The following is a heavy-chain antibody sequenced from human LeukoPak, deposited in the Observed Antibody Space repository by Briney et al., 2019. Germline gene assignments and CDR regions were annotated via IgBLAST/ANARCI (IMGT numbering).Heavy chain of an antibody. CDR1: GFTFNRYT. CDR3: ARVGGNLAH. CDR2: ISSCSSHI. D-gene: IGHD4-23*01. J-gene: IGHJ4*02. Sequence: GRSLRLSCAASGFTFNRYTIHSVRQAPGNGLGWVSSISSCSSHIYYADSVKGRLAISRDNVKNSVYLQINSLRAEDTAVYYCARVGGNLAHWCQGTLVTVSS. V-gene: IGHV3-21*01.